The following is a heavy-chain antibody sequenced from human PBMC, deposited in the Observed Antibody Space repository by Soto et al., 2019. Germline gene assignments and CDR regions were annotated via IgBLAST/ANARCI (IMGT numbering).Heavy chain of an antibody. CDR1: GFTFSSYS. D-gene: IGHD1-26*01. J-gene: IGHJ4*02. CDR3: AKDRQGSYFDY. CDR2: ISSSSSTI. Sequence: GGSLRLSCAASGFTFSSYSMNWVRQAPGKGLEWVSYISSSSSTIYYADSVKGRFTISRDNAKNSLYLQMNSLRAEDTAVYYCAKDRQGSYFDYWGQGTLVTVSS. V-gene: IGHV3-48*01.